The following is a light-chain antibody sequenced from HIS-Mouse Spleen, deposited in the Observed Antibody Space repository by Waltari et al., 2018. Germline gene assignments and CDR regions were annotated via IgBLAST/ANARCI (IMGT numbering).Light chain of an antibody. V-gene: IGLV3-10*01. CDR1: DLPNKY. CDR2: EDS. J-gene: IGLJ2*01. Sequence: SYELTQPPSVSVSPGQTARITCPGDDLPNKYGHCYQQKSGQAPVLVIYEDSKRPSGIPERFSGSSSGTMATLTISGAQVEDEADYYCYSTDSSGNHRVFGGGTKLTVL. CDR3: YSTDSSGNHRV.